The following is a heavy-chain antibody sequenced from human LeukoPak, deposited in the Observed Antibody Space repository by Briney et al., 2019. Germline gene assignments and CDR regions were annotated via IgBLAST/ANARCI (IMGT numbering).Heavy chain of an antibody. CDR2: IWSDYRNK. Sequence: GGSLRLSCAASGFTFSSFGMHWVRQAPGKGLEWVALIWSDYRNKYYADSVKGQFTISRDNSKNTLYLQMNSLRAEDTAVYYCARDYGGDAGLDSWGQGTLVTVSS. V-gene: IGHV3-33*01. D-gene: IGHD4-23*01. J-gene: IGHJ4*02. CDR3: ARDYGGDAGLDS. CDR1: GFTFSSFG.